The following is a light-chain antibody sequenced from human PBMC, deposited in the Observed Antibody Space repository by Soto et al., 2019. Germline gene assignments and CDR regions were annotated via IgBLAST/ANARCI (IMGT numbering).Light chain of an antibody. CDR2: AAS. CDR1: QGISNY. J-gene: IGKJ4*01. Sequence: DIQMTHSPSSLSPSVGDRVIITCRASQGISNYLAWYQQQPGKVPRLLIYAASILQSGVPSRFSGSGSGTDVTLTISSLQPEDVATYYCHKYNSAPLTFGGGTKVEIK. V-gene: IGKV1-27*01. CDR3: HKYNSAPLT.